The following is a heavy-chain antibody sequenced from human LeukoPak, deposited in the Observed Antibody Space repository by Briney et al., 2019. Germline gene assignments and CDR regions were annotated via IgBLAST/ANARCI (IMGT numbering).Heavy chain of an antibody. CDR1: GFAVSSSY. J-gene: IGHJ4*02. CDR2: IYSGGTT. Sequence: PGGSLRLSCAASGFAVSSSYMSWVRQAPGKGLEWVSVIYSGGTTYYADSVKGRFTISRDNAKNSLYLQMNSLRAEDTAVYYCARDVVRAVAGFIDYWGQGTLVTVSS. CDR3: ARDVVRAVAGFIDY. D-gene: IGHD6-19*01. V-gene: IGHV3-66*01.